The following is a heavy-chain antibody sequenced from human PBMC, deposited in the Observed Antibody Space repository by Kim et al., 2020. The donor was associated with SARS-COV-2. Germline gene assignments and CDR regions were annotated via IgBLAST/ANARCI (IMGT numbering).Heavy chain of an antibody. D-gene: IGHD4-17*01. J-gene: IGHJ4*02. Sequence: GGSLRLSCAASAFNFNAYGMHWVRQAPGTGLEWVAFISYVGSNKFYADSVRSRFTISRDNSKNTLYLNMDSLRPEDTAIYYCAKDLDYSDFVFNYWGQGTLVAVSS. CDR2: ISYVGSNK. V-gene: IGHV3-30*18. CDR3: AKDLDYSDFVFNY. CDR1: AFNFNAYG.